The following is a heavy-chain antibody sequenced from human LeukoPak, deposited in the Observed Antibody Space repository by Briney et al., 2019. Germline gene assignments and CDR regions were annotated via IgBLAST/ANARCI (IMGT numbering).Heavy chain of an antibody. CDR3: AKARHCSSSWVCAFDI. CDR2: ISYDGSNK. V-gene: IGHV3-30*18. CDR1: GFTFSSYG. Sequence: PGGSLRLSCAASGFTFSSYGMHWVRQAPGKGLEWVAVISYDGSNKYYADSVKGRFTISRDNSKNTLYLQMNSLRAEDTAVYYCAKARHCSSSWVCAFDIWGQGTMVTVSS. D-gene: IGHD2-2*01. J-gene: IGHJ3*02.